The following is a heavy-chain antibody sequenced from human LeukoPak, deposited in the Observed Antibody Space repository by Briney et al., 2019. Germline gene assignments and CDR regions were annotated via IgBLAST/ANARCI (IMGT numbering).Heavy chain of an antibody. V-gene: IGHV4-34*01. D-gene: IGHD3-10*01. J-gene: IGHJ5*02. CDR1: GGSLSGYY. CDR3: ARGNSGSYAYWFDP. CDR2: INHSGST. Sequence: SETLSLTCAVYGGSLSGYYWTWIRQPPGKGLEWIGEINHSGSTNYNPSLKSRVTISVDTSKNQFSLKLSSVTAADTAVYYCARGNSGSYAYWFDPWGQGTLVTVSS.